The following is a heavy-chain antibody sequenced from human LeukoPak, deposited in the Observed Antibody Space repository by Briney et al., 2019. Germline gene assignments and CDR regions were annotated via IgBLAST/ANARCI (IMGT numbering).Heavy chain of an antibody. V-gene: IGHV3-23*01. CDR2: ISGSGGRT. CDR3: GKDRIPSSGWESDY. Sequence: GGSLRLSCAASGFTFSSYAMSWVRQAPGKGLEWVSAISGSGGRTYYTDSVKGRFTISRDNSKNTLYLQMNSLRAEDTAVYYCGKDRIPSSGWESDYWGQGTLVTVPS. D-gene: IGHD3-22*01. CDR1: GFTFSSYA. J-gene: IGHJ4*02.